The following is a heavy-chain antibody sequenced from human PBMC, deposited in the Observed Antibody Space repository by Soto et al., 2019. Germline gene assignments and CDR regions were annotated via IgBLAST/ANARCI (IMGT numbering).Heavy chain of an antibody. Sequence: SGPTLVKPTQTLTLTCTFSGFSLSTSGVGVGWIRQPPGKALEWLALIYWDDDKRYSPSLKSRLTITKDTSKNQVVLTMTNMDPVDTATYYCAHSVWVEDGDYRLGNWFDPWGQGTLVTVSS. J-gene: IGHJ5*02. CDR3: AHSVWVEDGDYRLGNWFDP. CDR2: IYWDDDK. D-gene: IGHD4-17*01. CDR1: GFSLSTSGVG. V-gene: IGHV2-5*02.